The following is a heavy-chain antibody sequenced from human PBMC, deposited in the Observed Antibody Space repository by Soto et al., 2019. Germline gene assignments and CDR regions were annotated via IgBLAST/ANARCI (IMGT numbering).Heavy chain of an antibody. Sequence: PSETLSLTCTVSGGSISGFYWTWIRQPAGRGLEWIGRIYSSGNTNYNPSLTSRVTMSVDTSKNQFSLKLTSVTAADTAVYFCARARYYDWCFDLWGLGTPVTVSS. V-gene: IGHV4-4*07. J-gene: IGHJ4*02. D-gene: IGHD3-9*01. CDR3: ARARYYDWCFDL. CDR2: IYSSGNT. CDR1: GGSISGFY.